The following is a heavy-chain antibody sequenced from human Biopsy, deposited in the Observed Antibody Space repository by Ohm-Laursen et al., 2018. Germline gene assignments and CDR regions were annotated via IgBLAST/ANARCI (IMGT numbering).Heavy chain of an antibody. CDR2: INPDNGVT. CDR1: GYTFTGYY. V-gene: IGHV1-2*02. D-gene: IGHD3-16*01. Sequence: ASVKVSCKASGYTFTGYYLHWVRQAPGQGLEWMGCINPDNGVTIHAQKFQGRVTETRETSISTAYVEVNSLRSEDTAVYYCVRSRAGGATWGMDVWGQGTRVTVSS. J-gene: IGHJ6*02. CDR3: VRSRAGGATWGMDV.